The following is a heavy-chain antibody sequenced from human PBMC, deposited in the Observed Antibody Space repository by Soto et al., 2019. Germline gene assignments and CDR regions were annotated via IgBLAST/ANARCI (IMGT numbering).Heavy chain of an antibody. Sequence: GESLKISCKGSGYSFTSYWIGWVRQMPGKGLEWMGRIDPSDSYTNYSPSFQGHVTISADKSISTAYLQWSSLKASDAAMYYCARHPPITMIVVVISGYYYGMDVWGQGTTVTVSS. CDR2: IDPSDSYT. CDR1: GYSFTSYW. D-gene: IGHD3-22*01. V-gene: IGHV5-10-1*01. J-gene: IGHJ6*02. CDR3: ARHPPITMIVVVISGYYYGMDV.